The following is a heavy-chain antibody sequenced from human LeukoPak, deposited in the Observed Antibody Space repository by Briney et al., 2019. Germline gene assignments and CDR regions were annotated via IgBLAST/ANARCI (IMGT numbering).Heavy chain of an antibody. CDR2: ISHDGSNP. D-gene: IGHD3-22*01. Sequence: PGGSLRLSCAASGFTFSGYGMHWVRQAPGKGLEWVAVISHDGSNPYYADSVKGRFTISRDNSKNTLYLQMSSLRAEDTAVYYCAKTHYYDSSGVPGDYWGQGTLVTVSS. V-gene: IGHV3-30*18. J-gene: IGHJ4*02. CDR3: AKTHYYDSSGVPGDY. CDR1: GFTFSGYG.